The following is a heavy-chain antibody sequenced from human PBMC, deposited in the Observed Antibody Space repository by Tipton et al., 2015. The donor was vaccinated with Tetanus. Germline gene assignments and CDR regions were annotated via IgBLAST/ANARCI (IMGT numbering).Heavy chain of an antibody. CDR2: IYPGDSDT. Sequence: QLVQSGGEVKKPGESLKISCKGSGYIFNNYWIGWVRQKPGKGLEWMGIIYPGDSDTRYSPTFQGQVTISVDKSINTAFLQWSSLKASDTSMFYCARAHCTDGVCNFDFWGQGALVTVAS. V-gene: IGHV5-51*01. D-gene: IGHD2-8*01. J-gene: IGHJ4*02. CDR3: ARAHCTDGVCNFDF. CDR1: GYIFNNYW.